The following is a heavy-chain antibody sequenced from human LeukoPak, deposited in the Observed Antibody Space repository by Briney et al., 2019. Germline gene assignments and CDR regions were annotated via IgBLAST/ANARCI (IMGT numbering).Heavy chain of an antibody. CDR3: ASTYYYDSSGYPLGFDY. CDR1: GGSISSSSYY. CDR2: IYYSGST. D-gene: IGHD3-22*01. J-gene: IGHJ4*02. V-gene: IGHV4-39*07. Sequence: PSETLSLTCTVSGGSISSSSYYWGWIRQPPGKGLEWIGSIYYSGSTYYNPSLKSRVTISVDTSKNQFSLKLSSVTAADTAVYYCASTYYYDSSGYPLGFDYWGQGTLVTVSS.